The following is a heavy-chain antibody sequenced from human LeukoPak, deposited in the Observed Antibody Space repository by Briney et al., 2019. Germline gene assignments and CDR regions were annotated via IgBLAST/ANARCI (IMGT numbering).Heavy chain of an antibody. CDR2: ISSDGRIQ. D-gene: IGHD6-6*01. CDR3: DPHDSASQF. CDR1: GFTFSIYA. V-gene: IGHV3-30*04. J-gene: IGHJ4*02. Sequence: GGSLRLSCAASGFTFSIYAMHWVRQAPGKGLEWVAFISSDGRIQYYAYSVKGRFTISRDNSMNTLFLQMNGLRDEDTAVYYCDPHDSASQFWGQGTLVTVSS.